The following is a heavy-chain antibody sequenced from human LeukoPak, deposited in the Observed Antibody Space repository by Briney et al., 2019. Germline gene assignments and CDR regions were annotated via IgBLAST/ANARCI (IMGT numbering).Heavy chain of an antibody. D-gene: IGHD3-10*01. CDR2: IYYSGST. J-gene: IGHJ4*02. Sequence: SETLSLTCTVSGGSISSGGYYWSWIRQHPGKGLEWIGYIYYSGSTYYNPSLKSRVTISVDTSKDQFSLKLGSVTAADTAVYYCAREDYGSGRTMDYWGQGTLVTVSS. CDR1: GGSISSGGYY. V-gene: IGHV4-31*03. CDR3: AREDYGSGRTMDY.